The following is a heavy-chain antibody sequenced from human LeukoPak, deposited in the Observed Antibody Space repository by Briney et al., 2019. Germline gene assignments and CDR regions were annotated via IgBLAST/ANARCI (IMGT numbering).Heavy chain of an antibody. CDR1: GFTFNNFG. J-gene: IGHJ4*02. V-gene: IGHV3-30*02. Sequence: PGGSLRLSCAASGFTFNNFGMHWVRQAPGKGLEWVTFIQYNGNNKYYADSVKGRFTISRDNSKNTLYLQMNSLRAEDTAVYYCAKGGSSTSFHSHYWGQGTLVTVSS. CDR3: AKGGSSTSFHSHY. CDR2: IQYNGNNK. D-gene: IGHD2-2*01.